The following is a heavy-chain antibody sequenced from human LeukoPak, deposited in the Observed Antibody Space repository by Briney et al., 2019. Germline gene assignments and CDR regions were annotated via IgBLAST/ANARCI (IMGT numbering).Heavy chain of an antibody. Sequence: LSGGSLRLSCAASGFTFSTYSMNWVRQAPGKGLEWVSYIDSSSGTIYYADSVKGRFTISRDNAQNSLYLQMNSLRAEDTAVYYCVRENTTMIVVLIPDGAHAFDIWGQGTMVTVSS. CDR1: GFTFSTYS. J-gene: IGHJ3*02. D-gene: IGHD3-22*01. CDR2: IDSSSGTI. CDR3: VRENTTMIVVLIPDGAHAFDI. V-gene: IGHV3-48*04.